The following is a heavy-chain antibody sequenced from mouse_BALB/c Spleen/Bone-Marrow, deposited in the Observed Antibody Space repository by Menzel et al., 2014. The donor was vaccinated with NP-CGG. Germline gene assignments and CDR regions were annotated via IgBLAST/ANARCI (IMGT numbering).Heavy chain of an antibody. Sequence: EVKLMESGGGLVQPGGSLRLSCATSGFTFTEYYMNWVRQPPGKALEWLGFIRNKANGYTTEYSASVKGRFTISRDNSQSILYLQMNTLRAEDSATYYCARDKGGILFDYWGQGTTLTVSS. V-gene: IGHV7-3*02. D-gene: IGHD1-1*02. CDR2: IRNKANGYTT. CDR3: ARDKGGILFDY. J-gene: IGHJ2*01. CDR1: GFTFTEYY.